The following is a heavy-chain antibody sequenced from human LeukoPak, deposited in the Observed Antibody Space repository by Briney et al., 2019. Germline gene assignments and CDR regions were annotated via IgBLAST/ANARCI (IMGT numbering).Heavy chain of an antibody. Sequence: GGSLRLSCAASGFTFSSYGMSWVRQAPGKGLEWVSGIYWNGDSIGYADSVKGRFTISRDNAKNSLYLQMNSLRAEDTALYYCARDKTIDFYYSYTDVWGKGTTVTVSS. CDR3: ARDKTIDFYYSYTDV. CDR2: IYWNGDSI. V-gene: IGHV3-20*04. D-gene: IGHD2/OR15-2a*01. J-gene: IGHJ6*03. CDR1: GFTFSSYG.